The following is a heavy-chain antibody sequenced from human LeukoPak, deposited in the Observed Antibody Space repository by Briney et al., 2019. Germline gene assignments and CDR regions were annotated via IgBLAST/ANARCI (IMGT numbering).Heavy chain of an antibody. V-gene: IGHV1-18*01. CDR1: GYTFTSDG. CDR2: ISAYNGNT. Sequence: VSVKVSCKASGYTFTSDGISWVRQAPGQGLEWMGWISAYNGNTNYAQKLQGRVTMTTDTSTSTAYMELSSLRSEDTAVYYCARGRGSGYFDYWGQGTLVTVSS. CDR3: ARGRGSGYFDY. D-gene: IGHD2-15*01. J-gene: IGHJ4*02.